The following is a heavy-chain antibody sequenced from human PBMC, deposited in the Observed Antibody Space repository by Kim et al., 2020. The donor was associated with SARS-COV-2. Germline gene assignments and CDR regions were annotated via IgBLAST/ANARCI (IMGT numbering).Heavy chain of an antibody. Sequence: GGSLRLSCAASGFTFSSYAMSWVRQAPGKGLEWVSFISGSGGSTYYADSVKGRFIISRDNSKNTLYLQMNSLRAEDTAVYYCTKEGGSGSYWNYFDYWGQGTLVTVSS. V-gene: IGHV3-23*01. J-gene: IGHJ4*02. CDR2: ISGSGGST. D-gene: IGHD3-10*01. CDR3: TKEGGSGSYWNYFDY. CDR1: GFTFSSYA.